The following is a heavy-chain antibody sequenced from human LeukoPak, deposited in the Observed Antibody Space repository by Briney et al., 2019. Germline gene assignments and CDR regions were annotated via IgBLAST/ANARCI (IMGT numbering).Heavy chain of an antibody. V-gene: IGHV4-34*01. D-gene: IGHD5/OR15-5a*01. CDR3: AKGLTLSSRSAFLRY. Sequence: SETLSLTCAVYVGSLCGYYWSGLPQPPGGGRGWIWEIYQSGGNKQNTSLKSRVTIPVDKSKNQFSFKLRSLAAADTARHYFAKGLTLSSRSAFLRYWGQGALVTVPS. CDR2: IYQSGGN. CDR1: VGSLCGYY. J-gene: IGHJ1*01.